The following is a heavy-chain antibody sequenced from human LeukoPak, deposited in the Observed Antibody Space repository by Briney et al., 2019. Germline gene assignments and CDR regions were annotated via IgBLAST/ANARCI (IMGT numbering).Heavy chain of an antibody. V-gene: IGHV4-31*03. J-gene: IGHJ6*04. CDR1: GGSISRGGYY. CDR2: IYYSGST. D-gene: IGHD6-13*01. Sequence: PSETLSLTCTVSGGSISRGGYYWSWIRQHPGKGLEWIGYIYYSGSTYYNPSLKSRVTISVDTSKNQFSLKLSSVTAADPAVYYCARDVLRFRAAAGTGDVWGKGTTVTVSS. CDR3: ARDVLRFRAAAGTGDV.